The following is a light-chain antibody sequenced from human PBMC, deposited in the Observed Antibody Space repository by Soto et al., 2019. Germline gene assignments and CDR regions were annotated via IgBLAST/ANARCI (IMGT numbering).Light chain of an antibody. V-gene: IGKV1-9*01. CDR1: QGISSY. J-gene: IGKJ4*01. Sequence: IQLTQSPSSLSASVGDRVTITCRASQGISSYLAWYQQKPGKAPKLLIYAASTFQSGVPSRFSGSGSGTDFTLTISSLQPEDVATYYCQQLNSYTALTFGGGTKVEIK. CDR3: QQLNSYTALT. CDR2: AAS.